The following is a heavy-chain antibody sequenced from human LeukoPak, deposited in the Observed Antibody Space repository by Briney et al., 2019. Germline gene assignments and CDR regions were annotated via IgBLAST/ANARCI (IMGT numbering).Heavy chain of an antibody. D-gene: IGHD3-22*01. CDR1: GGSISSSNW. J-gene: IGHJ3*02. CDR3: ARDGHDSSGYHLVDAFDI. Sequence: SETLSLTCAVSGGSISSSNWWSWVRQPPGKGLEWIGEIYHSGSTNYNPSLKSRVTISVDKSKNQFSLKLSSVTAADTAVYYCARDGHDSSGYHLVDAFDIWGQGTMVTVSS. V-gene: IGHV4-4*02. CDR2: IYHSGST.